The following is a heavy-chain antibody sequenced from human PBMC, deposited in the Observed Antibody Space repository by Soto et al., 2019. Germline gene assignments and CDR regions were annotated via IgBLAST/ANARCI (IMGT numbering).Heavy chain of an antibody. V-gene: IGHV4-39*01. J-gene: IGHJ4*02. Sequence: SETLSLTCTVSGGSISSSSYYWGWIRQPPGKGLEWIGSIYYSGSTYYNPSLKSRVTISVDTSKNQFSLKLSSVTAADTAVYYCARHGGKWELQKIFDYWGQGTLVTVSS. D-gene: IGHD1-26*01. CDR1: GGSISSSSYY. CDR2: IYYSGST. CDR3: ARHGGKWELQKIFDY.